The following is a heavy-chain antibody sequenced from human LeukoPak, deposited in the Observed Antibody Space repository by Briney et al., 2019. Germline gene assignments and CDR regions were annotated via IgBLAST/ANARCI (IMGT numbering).Heavy chain of an antibody. CDR2: MNPNSGNT. V-gene: IGHV1-8*01. Sequence: ASVKVSCKASGYTFTSYDINWVRQATGQGLEWMGWMNPNSGNTGYAQKFQGRVTMTRNPSISTAYTELSSLRSEDTAVYYCARALAQGQWLVRGYYYYMDVWGKGTTVTVSS. CDR3: ARALAQGQWLVRGYYYYMDV. J-gene: IGHJ6*03. CDR1: GYTFTSYD. D-gene: IGHD6-19*01.